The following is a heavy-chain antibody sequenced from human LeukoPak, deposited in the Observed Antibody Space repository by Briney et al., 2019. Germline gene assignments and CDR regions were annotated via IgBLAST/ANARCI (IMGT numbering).Heavy chain of an antibody. V-gene: IGHV1-18*01. J-gene: IGHJ4*02. CDR1: DYIFTNYG. CDR2: ISAYNGNT. CDR3: ARASAQWSDY. Sequence: GASVTVSCKASDYIFTNYGISWMRQAPGQGLEWMGWISAYNGNTKYAQKFQGRVTLTTDTSTSTAYMELRSLRSDDTAIYYCARASAQWSDYWGQGTLVTVSS. D-gene: IGHD2-15*01.